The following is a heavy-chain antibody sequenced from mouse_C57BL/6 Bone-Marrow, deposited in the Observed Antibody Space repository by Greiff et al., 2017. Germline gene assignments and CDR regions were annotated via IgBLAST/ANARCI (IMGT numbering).Heavy chain of an antibody. J-gene: IGHJ3*01. V-gene: IGHV1-80*01. Sequence: QVQLKQSGAELVKPGASVKISCKASGYAFSSYWMNWVKQRPGKGLEWIGQIYPGDGDTNYNGKFKGKATMTADKSSSTAYMQLSSLNSEDSAVYVCARSEDYDKMAWFAYWGQGTLVTVSA. CDR2: IYPGDGDT. CDR1: GYAFSSYW. CDR3: ARSEDYDKMAWFAY. D-gene: IGHD2-4*01.